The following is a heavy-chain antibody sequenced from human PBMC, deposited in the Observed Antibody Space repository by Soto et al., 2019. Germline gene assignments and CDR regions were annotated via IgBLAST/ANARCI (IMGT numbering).Heavy chain of an antibody. Sequence: GGSLRLSCAASGFAFSSYAMSWVRQAPGKGLEWVSAISTSGGNTYYADSVKGRFTISRDNSKNTLYLQMNSLRADDTAIYYCANPAAPGPVTYYFDYWGQGTLVTVSS. CDR1: GFAFSSYA. CDR2: ISTSGGNT. CDR3: ANPAAPGPVTYYFDY. D-gene: IGHD6-13*01. V-gene: IGHV3-23*01. J-gene: IGHJ4*02.